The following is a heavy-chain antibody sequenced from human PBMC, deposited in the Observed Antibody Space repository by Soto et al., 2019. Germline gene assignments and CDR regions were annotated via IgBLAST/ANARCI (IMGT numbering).Heavy chain of an antibody. D-gene: IGHD3-10*01. J-gene: IGHJ6*03. Sequence: GGSLRLSCAASGFTFSSYAMSWVRQAPGKGLEWVSAISGSGGSTYYADSVKGRFTISRDNSKNTLYLQMNSLRAEDTAVYYCAKPGTMVRGVIISYYYYYMDVWGKGTTVTVSS. CDR2: ISGSGGST. CDR3: AKPGTMVRGVIISYYYYYMDV. V-gene: IGHV3-23*01. CDR1: GFTFSSYA.